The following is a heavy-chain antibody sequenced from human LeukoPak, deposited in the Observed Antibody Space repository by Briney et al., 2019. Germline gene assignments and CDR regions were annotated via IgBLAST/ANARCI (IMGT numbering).Heavy chain of an antibody. D-gene: IGHD4-23*01. V-gene: IGHV4-34*01. CDR2: INHSGST. Sequence: SETLSLTCAVYGGSFSGYYWSWIRQPPGKGLEWIGEINHSGSTNYNPSLKSRVTISVDTSKNQFSLKLSSVTAADTAVYYCARRTLYGGSFDYWAQGTLVTVSS. CDR3: ARRTLYGGSFDY. CDR1: GGSFSGYY. J-gene: IGHJ4*02.